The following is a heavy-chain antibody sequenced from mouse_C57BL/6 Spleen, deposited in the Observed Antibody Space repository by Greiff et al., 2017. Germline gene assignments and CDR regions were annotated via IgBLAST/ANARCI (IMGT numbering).Heavy chain of an antibody. V-gene: IGHV14-1*01. Sequence: EVQLQQPGAELVRPGASVKLSCTASGFNIKDYYMHWVKQRPEQGLEWIGRIDPEDGDTEYAPKFQGKATMTADTSSNTAYLQLSSLTSEDTAVYYCTTGYDGGAWFAYWGQGTLVTVSA. CDR3: TTGYDGGAWFAY. CDR2: IDPEDGDT. D-gene: IGHD2-2*01. J-gene: IGHJ3*01. CDR1: GFNIKDYY.